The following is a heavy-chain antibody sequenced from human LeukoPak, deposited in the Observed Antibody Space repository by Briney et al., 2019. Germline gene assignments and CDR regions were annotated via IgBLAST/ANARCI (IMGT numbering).Heavy chain of an antibody. CDR1: GTSVSTYY. V-gene: IGHV4-4*07. CDR2: IYTRGST. J-gene: IGHJ3*02. D-gene: IGHD2-2*01. CDR3: ARGRYCTVTTCSGGDAFDI. Sequence: PSETLSLTCTVSGTSVSTYYWSWIRQPAGRGLEWIGRIYTRGSTNYNPSLQSRVSMSVDSSKSQFSLRLTSVTAADTAIYYCARGRYCTVTTCSGGDAFDIWGQGTVVTVSS.